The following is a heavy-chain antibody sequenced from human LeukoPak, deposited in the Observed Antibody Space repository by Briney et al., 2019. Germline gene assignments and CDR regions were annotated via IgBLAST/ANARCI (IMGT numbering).Heavy chain of an antibody. CDR1: GVSISSNLW. D-gene: IGHD3-10*01. V-gene: IGHV4-4*02. Sequence: XXLTXXVSGVSISSNLWWTWVRPPPGKGLEWIAEIHHSGSINYNPSLKSRVTISVDKAKNQFSLNLNSVTAADTAVYYCARGGDRSFDYWGQGTLVTVSS. CDR2: IHHSGSI. CDR3: ARGGDRSFDY. J-gene: IGHJ4*02.